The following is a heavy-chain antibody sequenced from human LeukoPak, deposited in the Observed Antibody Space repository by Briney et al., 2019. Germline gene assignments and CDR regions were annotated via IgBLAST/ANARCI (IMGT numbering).Heavy chain of an antibody. CDR1: GYRFNAYW. V-gene: IGHV5-51*01. J-gene: IGHJ5*02. CDR3: ARDRAGIAAAGTGWFDP. CDR2: IYPDDSDT. D-gene: IGHD6-13*01. Sequence: GESLKISCKGSGYRFNAYWIAWVRQMPGKGLEWMGIIYPDDSDTRYSPSFQGQVTISADKSVRTAYLQWSSLKASDTAMYYCARDRAGIAAAGTGWFDPWGQGTLVTVSS.